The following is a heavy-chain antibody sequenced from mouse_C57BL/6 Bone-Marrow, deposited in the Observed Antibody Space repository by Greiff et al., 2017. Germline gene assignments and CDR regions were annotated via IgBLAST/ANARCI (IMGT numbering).Heavy chain of an antibody. CDR2: IWSGGST. Sequence: VKLQQSGPGLVQPSQSLSITCTVSGFSFTSYGVHWVRQSPGKGLEWLGVIWSGGSTDYNAAFISRLSISKDNSKSQVFFKMNSVQADDTAIYYWARGGGGFAYWGQGTLVTVSA. J-gene: IGHJ3*01. V-gene: IGHV2-2*01. CDR1: GFSFTSYG. CDR3: ARGGGGFAY.